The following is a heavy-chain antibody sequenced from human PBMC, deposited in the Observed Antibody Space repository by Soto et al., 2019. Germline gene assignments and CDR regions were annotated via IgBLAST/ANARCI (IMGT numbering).Heavy chain of an antibody. CDR2: ISADNDNT. CDR3: AREGVAPYYYYGMDV. CDR1: GYIFTSCA. Sequence: ASVKVSCKASGYIFTSCAMHWVRQAPGHRLEWMGWISADNDNTRYSQKFQGRVTITSDTSASTAYLEVSSLRSDDTAVYYCAREGVAPYYYYGMDVWGQGTPVTVS. V-gene: IGHV1-3*01. J-gene: IGHJ6*02. D-gene: IGHD5-12*01.